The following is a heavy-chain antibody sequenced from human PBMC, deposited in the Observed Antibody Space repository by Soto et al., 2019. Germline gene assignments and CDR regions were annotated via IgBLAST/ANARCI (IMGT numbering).Heavy chain of an antibody. CDR1: GLTFSRYG. CDR3: AKDQEWDHDPFDI. D-gene: IGHD1-26*01. Sequence: QVQLVESGGGVVQPGRSLRLSCGASGLTFSRYGMHWVRQAPGKGLEWVALISYDGSLEYYSDSVKGRFTISRDNSKNTLYLQMKSLRAEDTAMYYCAKDQEWDHDPFDIWGQGTMVTVSS. J-gene: IGHJ3*02. CDR2: ISYDGSLE. V-gene: IGHV3-30*18.